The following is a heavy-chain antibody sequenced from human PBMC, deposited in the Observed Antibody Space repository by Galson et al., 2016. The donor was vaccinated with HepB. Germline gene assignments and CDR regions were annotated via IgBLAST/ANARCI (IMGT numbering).Heavy chain of an antibody. CDR1: GYTFTRYW. Sequence: QSGAEVKKPEESLKISCEGSGYTFTRYWIGWVRERPGRGLEWMGIIYPGDSDTKYSPSFQGRVTLSVDRSINTAYLRWDRLQDSDAAIYYCARHLHDDQHRVPPVYANGWFLDYWGLGTLVTVSS. V-gene: IGHV5-51*01. CDR2: IYPGDSDT. CDR3: ARHLHDDQHRVPPVYANGWFLDY. J-gene: IGHJ4*02. D-gene: IGHD6-19*01.